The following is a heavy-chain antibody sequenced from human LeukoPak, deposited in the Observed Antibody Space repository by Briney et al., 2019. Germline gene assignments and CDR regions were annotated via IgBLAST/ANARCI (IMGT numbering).Heavy chain of an antibody. Sequence: GRSLRLSCAASGFTFGSYDMHWVRQALGKGLEWVAVIWYDGSNKYYADSVKGRFTISRDISKNTLYLQMNSLRAEDTAVYYCARHKDWTFDYWGQGTLVTVSS. CDR3: ARHKDWTFDY. CDR2: IWYDGSNK. J-gene: IGHJ4*02. V-gene: IGHV3-33*01. D-gene: IGHD3/OR15-3a*01. CDR1: GFTFGSYD.